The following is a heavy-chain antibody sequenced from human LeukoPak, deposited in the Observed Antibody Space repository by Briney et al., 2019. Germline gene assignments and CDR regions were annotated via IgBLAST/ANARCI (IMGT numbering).Heavy chain of an antibody. V-gene: IGHV3-53*01. J-gene: IGHJ6*02. CDR3: ARESPSSSYNYYYGMDV. D-gene: IGHD6-13*01. CDR2: IYGDGGT. CDR1: GFTVSSYY. Sequence: PGGSLRVSCAASGFTVSSYYMTWVRQAPGKGLEWGSVIYGDGGTYYADSVKGRFTISRDNSKNTLYLQMNSLRAEDTAVYYCARESPSSSYNYYYGMDVWGQGTTVTVSS.